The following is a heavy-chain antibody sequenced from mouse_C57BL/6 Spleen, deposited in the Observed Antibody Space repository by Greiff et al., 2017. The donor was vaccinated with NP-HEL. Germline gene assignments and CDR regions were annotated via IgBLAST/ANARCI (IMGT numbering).Heavy chain of an antibody. CDR2: ISSGGDYI. Sequence: EVKLMESGEGLVKPGGSLKLSCAASGFTFSSYAMSWVRQTPEKRLEWVAYISSGGDYIYYADTVKGRFTISRDNARNTLYLQMSSLKSEETAMYYCTRGRTTVEDAMDYWGQGTSVTVSS. D-gene: IGHD1-1*01. J-gene: IGHJ4*01. CDR1: GFTFSSYA. CDR3: TRGRTTVEDAMDY. V-gene: IGHV5-9-1*02.